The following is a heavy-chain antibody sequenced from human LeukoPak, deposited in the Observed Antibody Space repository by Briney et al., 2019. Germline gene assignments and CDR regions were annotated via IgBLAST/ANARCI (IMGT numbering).Heavy chain of an antibody. V-gene: IGHV3-13*01. CDR2: IGTAGDT. CDR3: ARVAKERVGGVYYFDY. D-gene: IGHD1-1*01. Sequence: GGSLRLSCAASGFTFSDYDIHWVRQATGKGLEWVSAIGTAGDTYYTGSVKGRFTISRENAKSSLYLQMNSLRAGDTAVYYCARVAKERVGGVYYFDYWGQGTLVTVSS. J-gene: IGHJ4*02. CDR1: GFTFSDYD.